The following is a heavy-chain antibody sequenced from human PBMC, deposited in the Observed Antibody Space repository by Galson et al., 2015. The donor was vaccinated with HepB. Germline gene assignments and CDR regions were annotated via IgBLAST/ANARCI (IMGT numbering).Heavy chain of an antibody. CDR1: GYSFANYW. CDR2: IYPGDSDT. CDR3: ARQRYDFWSGYQEVDY. Sequence: QSGAEVKKPGESLRISCEASGYSFANYWIGWLRQMPGKGLEWMGIIYPGDSDTRYSPSFQGQVTISADKSINTAYLQWSSLKASDIAMYFCARQRYDFWSGYQEVDYWGQGTLVIVSA. J-gene: IGHJ4*02. V-gene: IGHV5-51*03. D-gene: IGHD3-3*01.